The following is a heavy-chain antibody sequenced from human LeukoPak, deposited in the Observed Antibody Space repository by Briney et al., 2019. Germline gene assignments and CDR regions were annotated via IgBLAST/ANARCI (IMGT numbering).Heavy chain of an antibody. Sequence: GGSLRLSCAASGFTFSSYAMSWVRQAPGKGLEWVSAISGSGGSTYYADSVKGRFTISRDNSKNTLYLQMDSLRAEDTAVYYCVKGCSSTSCYVFDYWGQGTLVTVSS. CDR2: ISGSGGST. V-gene: IGHV3-23*01. CDR1: GFTFSSYA. CDR3: VKGCSSTSCYVFDY. J-gene: IGHJ4*02. D-gene: IGHD2-2*01.